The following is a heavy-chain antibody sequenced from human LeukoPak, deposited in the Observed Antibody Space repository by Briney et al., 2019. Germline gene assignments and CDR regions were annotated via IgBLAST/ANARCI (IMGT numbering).Heavy chain of an antibody. D-gene: IGHD5-12*01. CDR3: ARGGLVATIGYFDY. CDR1: GGSISSSSSY. V-gene: IGHV4-39*07. J-gene: IGHJ4*02. CDR2: ISYSGNT. Sequence: SETLSLTCIVSGGSISSSSSYWAWIRQPPGKGLEWIGSISYSGNTYYTPSLKSRVTISIDASKNQISLRLNSVTAADTAVYYCARGGLVATIGYFDYWGQGTLVTVSS.